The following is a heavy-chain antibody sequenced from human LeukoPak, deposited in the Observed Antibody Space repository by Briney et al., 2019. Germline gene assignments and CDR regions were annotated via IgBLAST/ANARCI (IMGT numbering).Heavy chain of an antibody. CDR2: IYPSDSDT. V-gene: IGHV5-51*01. CDR3: ARRRQAGQSYFDS. Sequence: KVGESLKISCNGSAYTFNNYWIGWVRQMPGKGLEWMEIIYPSDSDTRYSPSLQGQVTFSADKSSNTAYLQWSNLRASDTAVYYCARRRQAGQSYFDSWGQGTLVTVSS. CDR1: AYTFNNYW. J-gene: IGHJ4*02.